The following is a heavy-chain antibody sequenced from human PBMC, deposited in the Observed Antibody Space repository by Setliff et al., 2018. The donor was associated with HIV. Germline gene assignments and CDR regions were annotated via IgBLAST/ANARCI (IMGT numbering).Heavy chain of an antibody. D-gene: IGHD2-2*01. CDR3: VRGYCGSTTCYDDYYYMDV. CDR1: GGSISGHY. V-gene: IGHV4-59*11. Sequence: SEILSLTCTVSGGSISGHYWSWIRQPPGKGLEWIAYIFYTGSTNYNPSLKSRVTISVDTSKNQFFLKLSSVTAADTAVYYCVRGYCGSTTCYDDYYYMDVWGKGSTVTVSS. CDR2: IFYTGST. J-gene: IGHJ6*03.